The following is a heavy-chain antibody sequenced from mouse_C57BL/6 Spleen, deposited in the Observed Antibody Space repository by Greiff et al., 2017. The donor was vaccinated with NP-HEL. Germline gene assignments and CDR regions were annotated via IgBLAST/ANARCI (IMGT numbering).Heavy chain of an antibody. V-gene: IGHV1-53*01. CDR3: ARSRCYGRSYPYYAMDY. Sequence: QVQLQQPGTELVKPGASVKLSCKASGYTFTSYWMHWVKQRPGQGLEWIGNINPSNGGTNYNEQFKSKATLTVDKPSSTAYMQLSNLTSEDSAVYYCARSRCYGRSYPYYAMDYWGQGTSVTVSS. CDR2: INPSNGGT. D-gene: IGHD1-1*01. J-gene: IGHJ4*01. CDR1: GYTFTSYW.